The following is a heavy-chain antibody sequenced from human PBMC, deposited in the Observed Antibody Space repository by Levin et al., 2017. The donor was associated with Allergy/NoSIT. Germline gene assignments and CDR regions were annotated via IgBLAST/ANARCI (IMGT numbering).Heavy chain of an antibody. J-gene: IGHJ3*01. CDR1: GFIFRNYW. CDR2: IKQDGSEK. Sequence: GGSLRLSCVASGFIFRNYWMSWVRQAPGKGLEWVANIKQDGSEKYYVDSVKGRFTISRDNAKNSLYLQMDSLRAEDTAVYYCVRDGGPNYGGDSDAFDVWGPGTMVTVSA. CDR3: VRDGGPNYGGDSDAFDV. V-gene: IGHV3-7*01. D-gene: IGHD4-23*01.